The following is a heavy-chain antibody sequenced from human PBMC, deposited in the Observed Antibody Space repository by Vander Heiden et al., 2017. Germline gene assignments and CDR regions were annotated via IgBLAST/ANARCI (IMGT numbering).Heavy chain of an antibody. Sequence: EVQLVESGGGWVQPGRSMRLSCAASGLTFEKFAMHWVRQAPGKGLEWVSGISWNGGNIAYADSVKGRFTISRDNAKTFLYLQMNSLRPEDTAFYYCAKDRLMNYYYQNMDVWGLGTTVTVSS. D-gene: IGHD2-8*01. CDR3: AKDRLMNYYYQNMDV. CDR2: ISWNGGNI. V-gene: IGHV3-9*01. J-gene: IGHJ6*02. CDR1: GLTFEKFA.